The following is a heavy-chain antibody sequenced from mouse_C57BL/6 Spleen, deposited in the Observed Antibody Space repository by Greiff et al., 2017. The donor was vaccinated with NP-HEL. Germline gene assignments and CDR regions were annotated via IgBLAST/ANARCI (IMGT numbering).Heavy chain of an antibody. CDR2: IDPENGDT. Sequence: EVQVVESGAELVRPGASVKLSCTASGFNIKDDYMHWVKQRPEQGLEWIGWIDPENGDTEYASKFQGKATITADTSSNTAYLRLSSLTSEDTAVYYCTTRGYDYDYWGQGTTLTVSS. J-gene: IGHJ2*01. CDR1: GFNIKDDY. V-gene: IGHV14-4*01. D-gene: IGHD2-2*01. CDR3: TTRGYDYDY.